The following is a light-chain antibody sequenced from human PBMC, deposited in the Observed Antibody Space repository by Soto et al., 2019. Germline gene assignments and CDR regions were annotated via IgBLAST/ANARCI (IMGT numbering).Light chain of an antibody. Sequence: DIVMTPSPLSLPVTPGEPASISCRSSQSLLHSNGYNYLDWYLQKPGQSPQLLIYLGSSRASWVPDRFIGSGLGTDLTVKISRVEAGDVGVYYCMQALQTPFTFGPGTKVDIK. V-gene: IGKV2-28*01. CDR2: LGS. CDR3: MQALQTPFT. CDR1: QSLLHSNGYNY. J-gene: IGKJ3*01.